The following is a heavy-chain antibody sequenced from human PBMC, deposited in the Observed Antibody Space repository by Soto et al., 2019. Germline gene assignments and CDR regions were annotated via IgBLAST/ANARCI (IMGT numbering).Heavy chain of an antibody. CDR1: GFTFSSYG. Sequence: GGSLRLSCAASGFTFSSYGMHWVRQAPGKGLEWVAVIWYDGSNKYYADSVKGRFTISRDNSKNTLYLQMNSLRAEDTAVYYCARPQIAAAGTYYGMDVWGQGTTVTVSS. CDR3: ARPQIAAAGTYYGMDV. V-gene: IGHV3-33*01. D-gene: IGHD6-13*01. CDR2: IWYDGSNK. J-gene: IGHJ6*02.